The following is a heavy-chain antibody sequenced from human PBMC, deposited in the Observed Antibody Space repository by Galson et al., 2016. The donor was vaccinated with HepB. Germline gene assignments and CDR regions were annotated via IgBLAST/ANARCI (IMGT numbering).Heavy chain of an antibody. CDR1: GFTFSSYG. CDR3: AKDLVDIGAYGMDV. CDR2: LSFDRTNE. D-gene: IGHD2-15*01. V-gene: IGHV3-30*18. J-gene: IGHJ6*02. Sequence: SLRLSCAASGFTFSSYGMHWVRQTPGKGLEWVAVLSFDRTNEFYADSVKGRFTISSDNSKNTLYLQMNSLRAEDTAVYYCAKDLVDIGAYGMDVWGQGTTVTVSS.